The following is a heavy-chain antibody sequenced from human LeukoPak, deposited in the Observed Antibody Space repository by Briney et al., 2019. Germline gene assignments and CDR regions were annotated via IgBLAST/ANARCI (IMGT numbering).Heavy chain of an antibody. CDR3: ASFSAGYGSGSYYMDFDY. V-gene: IGHV1-69*13. CDR1: GGTLSSYA. J-gene: IGHJ4*02. D-gene: IGHD3-10*01. CDR2: IIPIFGTA. Sequence: EASVKVSCKASGGTLSSYAISWVRQAPGQGLEWMGGIIPIFGTANYAQKFQGRVTITADESTSTAYMELSSLRSEDTAVYYCASFSAGYGSGSYYMDFDYWGQGTLVTVSS.